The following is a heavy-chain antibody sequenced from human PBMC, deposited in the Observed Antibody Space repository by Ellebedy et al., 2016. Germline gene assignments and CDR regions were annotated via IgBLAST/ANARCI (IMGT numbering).Heavy chain of an antibody. CDR1: GFTFSSYG. Sequence: GESLKISXAASGFTFSSYGMHWVRQAPGKGLEWVAVIWYDGSNKYYADSVKGRFTISRDNSKNTLYLQMNSLRAEDTAVYYCARDGLMTTVISFSPTDWGQGTLVTVSS. V-gene: IGHV3-33*08. CDR3: ARDGLMTTVISFSPTD. CDR2: IWYDGSNK. J-gene: IGHJ4*02. D-gene: IGHD4-11*01.